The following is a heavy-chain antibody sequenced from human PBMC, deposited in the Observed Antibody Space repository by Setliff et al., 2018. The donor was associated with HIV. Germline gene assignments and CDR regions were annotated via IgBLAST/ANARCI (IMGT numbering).Heavy chain of an antibody. CDR2: ISSSSTI. Sequence: GGSLRLSCAASGFTFSSYSMNWVRQAPGKGLEWVSYISSSSTIYYADSVKGRFTISRDNAKNSLYLQMNSLRAEDTAVYYCARVLRVSSGWYRPHYFDYWGQGTLVTVSS. CDR3: ARVLRVSSGWYRPHYFDY. CDR1: GFTFSSYS. V-gene: IGHV3-48*01. D-gene: IGHD6-19*01. J-gene: IGHJ4*02.